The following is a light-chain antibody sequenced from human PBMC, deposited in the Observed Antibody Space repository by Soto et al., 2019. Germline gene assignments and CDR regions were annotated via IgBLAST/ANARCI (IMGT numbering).Light chain of an antibody. J-gene: IGLJ2*01. CDR2: RNN. CDR1: SSNIGSNY. V-gene: IGLV1-47*01. Sequence: QSVLTQPPSASGTPGQRVTISCSGSSSNIGSNYVYWYQQLPGTAPKLLLYRNNQRPSGVPDRFSGSKSGTSASLAISGLPSEDEADYYCAAWDDSLSGRVFGGGTKVTVL. CDR3: AAWDDSLSGRV.